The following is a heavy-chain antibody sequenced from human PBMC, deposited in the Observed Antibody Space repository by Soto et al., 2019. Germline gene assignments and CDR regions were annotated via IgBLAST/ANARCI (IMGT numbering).Heavy chain of an antibody. CDR3: AKVWAKGYGPYYFDY. D-gene: IGHD5-18*01. J-gene: IGHJ4*02. Sequence: PGGSLRLSCAASGFTFSSYAMSWVRQAPGKGLEWVSAISGSGGSTYYADSVKGRFTISRDNSKNTLYLQMNSLRAEDTAVYYCAKVWAKGYGPYYFDYWGQGTLVTVSS. CDR2: ISGSGGST. V-gene: IGHV3-23*01. CDR1: GFTFSSYA.